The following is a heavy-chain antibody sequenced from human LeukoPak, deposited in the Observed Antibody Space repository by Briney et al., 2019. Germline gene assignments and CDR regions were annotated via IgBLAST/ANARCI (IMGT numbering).Heavy chain of an antibody. V-gene: IGHV3-30-3*01. CDR2: ISYDGSNK. Sequence: PGRSLRLSCAASGFTFSSYAMHWVRQAPGKGLEWVAVISYDGSNKYYADSVKGRFTISRDNSKNTLYLQMDSLRAEDTAVYYCARDVVPDYGDYASRSGYFDYWGQGTLVTVSS. D-gene: IGHD4-17*01. CDR1: GFTFSSYA. CDR3: ARDVVPDYGDYASRSGYFDY. J-gene: IGHJ4*02.